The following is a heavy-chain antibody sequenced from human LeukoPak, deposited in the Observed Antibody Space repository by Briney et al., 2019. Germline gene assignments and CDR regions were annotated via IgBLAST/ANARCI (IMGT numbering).Heavy chain of an antibody. CDR2: ISGSGGST. CDR1: GFTFSSYA. J-gene: IGHJ6*03. Sequence: GGSLRLSCAASGFTFSSYAMSWVRQAPGKGLEWVSAISGSGGSTYYADSVKGRFTISRDNSKNTLYLQMNSLRAEDTAVYYCAKDSTLGVDYYYYYMDVWGKGTTVTVSS. D-gene: IGHD2/OR15-2a*01. V-gene: IGHV3-23*01. CDR3: AKDSTLGVDYYYYYMDV.